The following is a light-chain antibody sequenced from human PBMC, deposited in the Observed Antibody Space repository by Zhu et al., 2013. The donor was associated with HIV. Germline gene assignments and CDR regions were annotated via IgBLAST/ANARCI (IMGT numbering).Light chain of an antibody. CDR2: GAS. Sequence: ETVMTQSPATLSVSPGESATLSCRASQGVANYVAWYQHKPGQAPRLLIYGASSRATGIPDRFSGSGSGTDFTLTITSLQPDDFATYYCQHVNSNAAFGPGTKVDV. CDR1: QGVANY. J-gene: IGKJ3*01. CDR3: QHVNSNAA. V-gene: IGKV3D-15*01.